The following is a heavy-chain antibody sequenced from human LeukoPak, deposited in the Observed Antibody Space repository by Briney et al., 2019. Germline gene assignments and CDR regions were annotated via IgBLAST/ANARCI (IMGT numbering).Heavy chain of an antibody. Sequence: ASVKVSCKASGGTFSSYAISWVRQAPGQGLEWMGGIIPIFGTANYAQKFQGRVTITADKSTSTAYMELRSLRSDDTALYYCARLAQHRYYYDTSAYRYYFDYWGQGTLVTVSS. D-gene: IGHD3-22*01. CDR3: ARLAQHRYYYDTSAYRYYFDY. CDR2: IIPIFGTA. CDR1: GGTFSSYA. J-gene: IGHJ4*02. V-gene: IGHV1-69*06.